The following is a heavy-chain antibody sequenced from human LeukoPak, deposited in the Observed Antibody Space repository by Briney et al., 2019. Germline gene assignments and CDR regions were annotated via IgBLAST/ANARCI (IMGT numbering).Heavy chain of an antibody. CDR1: GGSISSYY. V-gene: IGHV4-4*07. J-gene: IGHJ5*02. CDR2: IYTSGST. D-gene: IGHD3-10*01. Sequence: SETLSLTCTVSGGSISSYYWSWIRQPAGKGLGWIGRIYTSGSTNYNPSLKSRVTMSVDTSKNQFSLKLSSVTAADTAVYYCASSRRGSGSDWFDPWGQGTLVTVSS. CDR3: ASSRRGSGSDWFDP.